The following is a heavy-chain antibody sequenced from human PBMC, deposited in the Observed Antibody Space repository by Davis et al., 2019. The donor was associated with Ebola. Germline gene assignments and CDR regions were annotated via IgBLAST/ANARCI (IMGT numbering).Heavy chain of an antibody. D-gene: IGHD3-3*01. CDR1: GGSFSGYY. J-gene: IGHJ4*02. CDR3: ARGNGYYTRDFDY. V-gene: IGHV4-34*01. CDR2: INHSGST. Sequence: MPSETLSLSCAVYGGSFSGYYWSWIRQPPGKGLEWIGEINHSGSTNYNPSLKSRVTISVDTSKNQFSLQLSSVTAADTAVYYCARGNGYYTRDFDYWGQGTLVTVSS.